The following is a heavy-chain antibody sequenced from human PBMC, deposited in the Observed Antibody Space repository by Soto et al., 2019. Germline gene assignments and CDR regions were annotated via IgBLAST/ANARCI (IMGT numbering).Heavy chain of an antibody. CDR2: IIPILGIA. D-gene: IGHD6-6*01. CDR1: GGTFSSYT. Sequence: ASVKVSCKASGGTFSSYTISWVRQAPGQGLEWMGRIIPILGIANYAQKVQGRVTITADKSTSTAYMELSSLRSEDTAVYYCARDPRFNERSFSQLEAFDIWGQGTMVTVSS. CDR3: ARDPRFNERSFSQLEAFDI. J-gene: IGHJ3*02. V-gene: IGHV1-69*04.